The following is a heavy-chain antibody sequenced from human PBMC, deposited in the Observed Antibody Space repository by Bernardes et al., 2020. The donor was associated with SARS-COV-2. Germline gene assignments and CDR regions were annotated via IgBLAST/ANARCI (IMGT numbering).Heavy chain of an antibody. CDR2: ISSSSSYI. V-gene: IGHV3-21*01. Sequence: GALRLSCAASGFTFSSYSMNWVRQAPGKGLEWVSSISSSSSYIYYADSVKGRFTISRDNAKNSLYLQMNSLRAEDTAVYYCARVMYYYGSGSYNTPDYWGQGTLVTVSS. CDR3: ARVMYYYGSGSYNTPDY. D-gene: IGHD3-10*01. CDR1: GFTFSSYS. J-gene: IGHJ4*02.